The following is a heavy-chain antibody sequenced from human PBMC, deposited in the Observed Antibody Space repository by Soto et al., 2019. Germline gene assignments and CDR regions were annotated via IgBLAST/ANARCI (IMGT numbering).Heavy chain of an antibody. Sequence: QLQLQESGPGLVKPSETLSLTCTASGGSISDSTYYWGWIRQPPGKGLAWIGSIYYSGSTYYNPSLESRVTISENTSKNPCSLRLNSVTAAHTAVYYWARHRSNYGSEWFDPWGQGTLVTVSS. CDR2: IYYSGST. V-gene: IGHV4-39*01. CDR1: GGSISDSTYY. D-gene: IGHD3-10*01. CDR3: ARHRSNYGSEWFDP. J-gene: IGHJ5*02.